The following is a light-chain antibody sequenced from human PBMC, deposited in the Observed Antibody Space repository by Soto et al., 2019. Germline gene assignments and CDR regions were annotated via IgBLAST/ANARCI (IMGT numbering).Light chain of an antibody. CDR1: QSVSIH. CDR2: DTS. J-gene: IGKJ5*01. Sequence: IELTQAPATLSLSPGDRATLSCRASQSVSIHLAWYRQKPGQAPRLLIYDTSTRATGIPARFSGSGSGTEFTLTISSLQSEDFAVYYCQQYSNWPPITFGQGTRLEIK. CDR3: QQYSNWPPIT. V-gene: IGKV3-15*01.